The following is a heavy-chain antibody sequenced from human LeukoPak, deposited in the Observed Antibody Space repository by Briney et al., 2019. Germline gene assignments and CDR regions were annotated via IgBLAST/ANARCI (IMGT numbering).Heavy chain of an antibody. Sequence: SSVKVSCKASGYSFSDYPIHWVRQAPGQGLEWMGRINSNSGGTSYAQNFQGRVTMTRDTSINTAYMELSRLTSDDTAMYYCARGGSGSGYLYHLDYWGQGTLVSVPS. CDR2: INSNSGGT. CDR1: GYSFSDYP. D-gene: IGHD3-10*01. J-gene: IGHJ4*02. V-gene: IGHV1-2*06. CDR3: ARGGSGSGYLYHLDY.